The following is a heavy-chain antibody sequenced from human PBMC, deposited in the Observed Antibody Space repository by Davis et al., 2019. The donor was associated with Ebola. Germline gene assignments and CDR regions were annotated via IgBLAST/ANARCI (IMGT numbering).Heavy chain of an antibody. Sequence: PGGSLRLSCAASGFTFSNFWMHWVRQGPGKGLVWVSRISSDGSGPAYADSVKGRFTISRDNAKSTVYLQMNSLRAEDTAVYYGARSGGHSFGQNWGQGTLVTVSS. D-gene: IGHD5-18*01. CDR2: ISSDGSGP. CDR3: ARSGGHSFGQN. CDR1: GFTFSNFW. V-gene: IGHV3-74*03. J-gene: IGHJ4*02.